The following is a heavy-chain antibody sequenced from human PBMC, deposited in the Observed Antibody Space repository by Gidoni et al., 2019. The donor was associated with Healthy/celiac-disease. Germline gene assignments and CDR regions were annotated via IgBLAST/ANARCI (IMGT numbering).Heavy chain of an antibody. D-gene: IGHD2-8*02. CDR3: ARDQFGWCPAPGTCVFYYYGMDV. J-gene: IGHJ6*02. CDR2: IIPIFGTA. V-gene: IGHV1-69*01. Sequence: QVQLVQSGAEVKKPGSSVKVSCKASGGTFSSYAIMWVRQAPGQGLEWMGGIIPIFGTANYAQKFQGRVTITADESTSTAYMELSSLRSEDTAVYYCARDQFGWCPAPGTCVFYYYGMDVWGQGTTVTVSS. CDR1: GGTFSSYA.